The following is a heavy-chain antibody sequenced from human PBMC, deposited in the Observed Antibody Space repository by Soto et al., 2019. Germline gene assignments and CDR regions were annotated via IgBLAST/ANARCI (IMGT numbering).Heavy chain of an antibody. CDR3: ARDRSITGTTFLDY. CDR2: IYYSGST. D-gene: IGHD1-7*01. J-gene: IGHJ4*02. Sequence: SETLSLTCTVSGGSISSGGYYWSWIRQHPGKGLEWIGYIYYSGSTYYNPSLKSRVTISVDTSKNQFSLNLSSVTAADTAVYYCARDRSITGTTFLDYWGQGTLVTVSS. CDR1: GGSISSGGYY. V-gene: IGHV4-31*03.